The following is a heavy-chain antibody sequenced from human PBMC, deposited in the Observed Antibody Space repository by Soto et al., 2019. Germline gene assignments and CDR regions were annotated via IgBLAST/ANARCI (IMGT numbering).Heavy chain of an antibody. D-gene: IGHD4-17*01. J-gene: IGHJ4*02. CDR2: IYYSGST. V-gene: IGHV4-59*05. Sequence: PSETLSLTCTVSSDSISNYYWSWVRQPPGKGLEWIGSIYYSGSTYYNPSLKSRATISVDTSKNQFSLKLSSVTAADTAVYYCARGFPTVVTVDYWGQGTLVTVSS. CDR3: ARGFPTVVTVDY. CDR1: SDSISNYY.